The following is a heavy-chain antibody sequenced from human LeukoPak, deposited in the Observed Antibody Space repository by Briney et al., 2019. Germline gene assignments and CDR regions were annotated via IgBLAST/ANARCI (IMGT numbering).Heavy chain of an antibody. V-gene: IGHV3-53*01. CDR3: ARDGDGAFDI. D-gene: IGHD7-27*01. CDR1: GFTVSSNY. J-gene: IGHJ3*02. Sequence: GGSLRLSCAASGFTVSSNYMSWVRQAPGKGLEWVSVIYSGGSTYYADSVKGRFTNSRDNSKNTLYLQMSSLRAEDTAVYYCARDGDGAFDIWGQGTMVTVSS. CDR2: IYSGGST.